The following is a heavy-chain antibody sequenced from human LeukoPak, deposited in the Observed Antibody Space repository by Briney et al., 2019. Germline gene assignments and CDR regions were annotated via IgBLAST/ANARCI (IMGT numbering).Heavy chain of an antibody. D-gene: IGHD5-18*01. CDR2: INPSGGST. CDR3: ARNRLQLSLFGDLDY. Sequence: ASVKVSCKASGYTFTSYYMHWVRQAPGQGLEWMGIINPSGGSTTYAQNFQCRVTMTRDTSTSTVYMDLSSLRSDDTAVYYCARNRLQLSLFGDLDYWGQGTLVTVSS. J-gene: IGHJ4*02. V-gene: IGHV1-46*01. CDR1: GYTFTSYY.